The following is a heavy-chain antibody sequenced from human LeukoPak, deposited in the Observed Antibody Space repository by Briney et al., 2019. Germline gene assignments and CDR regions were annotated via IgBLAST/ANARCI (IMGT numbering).Heavy chain of an antibody. CDR3: ARVPHMVRGVIKPHPVDY. Sequence: ASVKVSCKASGYTFTSYGISWVRQAPGQGLEWMGWISAYNGNTNYAQKPQGRVTMTTDTSTSTAYMELRSLRSDDTAVYYCARVPHMVRGVIKPHPVDYWGQGTLVTVSS. CDR1: GYTFTSYG. J-gene: IGHJ4*02. D-gene: IGHD3-10*01. CDR2: ISAYNGNT. V-gene: IGHV1-18*01.